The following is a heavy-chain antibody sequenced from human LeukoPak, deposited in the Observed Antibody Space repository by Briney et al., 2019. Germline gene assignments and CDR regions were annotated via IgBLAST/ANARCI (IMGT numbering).Heavy chain of an antibody. J-gene: IGHJ4*02. V-gene: IGHV3-30*18. CDR2: ISHDGSDS. Sequence: GRSLRLSCAASGFTFSSYGMHWVRQAPGKGLEWVAVISHDGSDSHYADSVKGRFTISRDKSKNTVYLQMSSLRPEDTAVYFCAKELYFGSGSYPDYWGQGTLVRVSS. CDR3: AKELYFGSGSYPDY. D-gene: IGHD3-10*01. CDR1: GFTFSSYG.